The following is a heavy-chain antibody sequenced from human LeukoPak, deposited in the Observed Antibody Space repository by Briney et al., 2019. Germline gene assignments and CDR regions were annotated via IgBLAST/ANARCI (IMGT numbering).Heavy chain of an antibody. CDR3: ARDLDYYDSSGYYYNDY. CDR2: ISSSSSYI. V-gene: IGHV3-21*01. CDR1: GSTFSSYS. J-gene: IGHJ4*02. D-gene: IGHD3-22*01. Sequence: PGGSLRLSCAASGSTFSSYSMNWVRQAPGKGLEWVSSISSSSSYIYYADSVKGRFTISRDNAKNSLYLQMNSLRAEDTAVYYCARDLDYYDSSGYYYNDYWGQGTLVTVSS.